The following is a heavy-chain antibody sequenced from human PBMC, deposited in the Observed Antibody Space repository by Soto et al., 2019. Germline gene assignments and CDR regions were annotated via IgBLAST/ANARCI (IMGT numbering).Heavy chain of an antibody. J-gene: IGHJ6*02. Sequence: QVQLVQSGAEVKKPGASVKVSCKTSGYTFTSYGISWVRQAPGQGLEWMAWISAYNGNTKYAQNLQGRVTMTTDTSTSTAYMELRSLRSDDPALYYCARACSSSCLLGMDVWGQGTTVTVSS. D-gene: IGHD2-2*01. CDR3: ARACSSSCLLGMDV. V-gene: IGHV1-18*01. CDR2: ISAYNGNT. CDR1: GYTFTSYG.